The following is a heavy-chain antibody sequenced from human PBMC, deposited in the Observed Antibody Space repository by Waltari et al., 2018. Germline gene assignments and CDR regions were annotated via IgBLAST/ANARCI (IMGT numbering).Heavy chain of an antibody. CDR1: GGSISSHY. CDR2: IYDSGST. V-gene: IGHV4-59*11. D-gene: IGHD5-12*01. Sequence: QVQLQESGPGLVKPSETLSLTCTVSGGSISSHYWSWIRQPPGKGLEWIGYIYDSGSTNYNPSLRRRVTISVDTSKNQFSLKLSSVTAADTAVYYCARDPSGYVNDAFDIWGQGTMVTVSS. J-gene: IGHJ3*02. CDR3: ARDPSGYVNDAFDI.